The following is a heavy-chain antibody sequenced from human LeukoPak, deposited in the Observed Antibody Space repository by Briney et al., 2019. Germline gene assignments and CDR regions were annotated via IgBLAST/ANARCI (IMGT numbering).Heavy chain of an antibody. Sequence: GGSLRLSCAASGFTVSSNYMSWVRQAPGKGLDWVSIVYSGGSTYYADSVKGRFTISRDNSKNTLYLQMNSLRAEDTAVYYCAKESRGWYGDYWGQGTLVTVSS. V-gene: IGHV3-53*01. J-gene: IGHJ4*02. CDR1: GFTVSSNY. CDR2: VYSGGST. CDR3: AKESRGWYGDY. D-gene: IGHD6-19*01.